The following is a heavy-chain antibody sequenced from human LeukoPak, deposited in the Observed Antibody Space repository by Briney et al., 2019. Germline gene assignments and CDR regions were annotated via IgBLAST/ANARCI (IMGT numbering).Heavy chain of an antibody. CDR1: GSSFTSYW. V-gene: IGHV5-51*01. D-gene: IGHD6-6*01. J-gene: IGHJ4*02. CDR3: ARHVGAARDWTFDY. Sequence: GASLKISSKGSGSSFTSYWIGWVRQMPGKGLEWMGIIYPGDSDTRYSPSFQGQVTISADKSISTAYLQWSSLKASDTAMYYCARHVGAARDWTFDYWGQGTLVTVSS. CDR2: IYPGDSDT.